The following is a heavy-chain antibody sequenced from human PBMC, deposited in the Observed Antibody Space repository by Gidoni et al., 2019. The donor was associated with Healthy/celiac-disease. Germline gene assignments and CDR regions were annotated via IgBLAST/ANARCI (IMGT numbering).Heavy chain of an antibody. J-gene: IGHJ4*02. CDR3: ARSLQWELPHY. V-gene: IGHV3-30-3*01. Sequence: QVQLVESGGGVVQPGRSLRLSCAAPGFTFSSYAMHWVRQAPGKGLEWVAVISYDGSNKYYADSVKGRFTISRDNSKNTLYLQMNSLRAEDTAVYYCARSLQWELPHYWGQGTLATVSS. CDR1: GFTFSSYA. CDR2: ISYDGSNK. D-gene: IGHD1-26*01.